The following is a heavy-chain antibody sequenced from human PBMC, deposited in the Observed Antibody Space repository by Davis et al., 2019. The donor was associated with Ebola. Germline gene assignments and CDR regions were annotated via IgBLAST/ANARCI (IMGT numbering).Heavy chain of an antibody. D-gene: IGHD3-16*01. V-gene: IGHV4-34*01. CDR3: ARFIGGPTNWFDP. J-gene: IGHJ5*02. Sequence: SQTLSLTCAVYGGSFSGYYWSWIRQPPGKGLEWIGEINHSGSTNYNPSLKSRVTISLDTSKNQFSLKLHSVTAADTALYYCARFIGGPTNWFDPWGQGTLVTVSS. CDR1: GGSFSGYY. CDR2: INHSGST.